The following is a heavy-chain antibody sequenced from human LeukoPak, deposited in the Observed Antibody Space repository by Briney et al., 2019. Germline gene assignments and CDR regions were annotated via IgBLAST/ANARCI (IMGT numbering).Heavy chain of an antibody. CDR3: ARDGDYYDILTGYSVYNWFDP. CDR2: IIPILGIA. D-gene: IGHD3-9*01. V-gene: IGHV1-69*04. J-gene: IGHJ5*02. CDR1: GGTFSSYA. Sequence: ASVKVSCKASGGTFSSYAISWVRQAPGQGLEWMGRIIPILGIANYAQKFQGRVTITADKSTSTAYMELSSLRSEDTAVYYCARDGDYYDILTGYSVYNWFDPWGQGTLVTVSS.